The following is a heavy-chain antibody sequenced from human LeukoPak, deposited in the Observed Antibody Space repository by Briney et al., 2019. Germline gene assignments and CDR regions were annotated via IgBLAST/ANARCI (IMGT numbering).Heavy chain of an antibody. J-gene: IGHJ4*02. D-gene: IGHD3-3*01. V-gene: IGHV4-34*01. CDR3: ARGTFWSGYYHDY. CDR2: INHSGST. Sequence: PSETLSLTCAVYGGSFSGYYWSWIRQPPGKGLEWIGEINHSGSTNYNPSLKSRVTISLNTSKTQFSLKLSSATAADTAVYYCARGTFWSGYYHDYWGQGTLVTVSS. CDR1: GGSFSGYY.